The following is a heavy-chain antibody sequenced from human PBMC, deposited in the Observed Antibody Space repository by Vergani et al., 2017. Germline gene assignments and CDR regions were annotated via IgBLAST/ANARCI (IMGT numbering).Heavy chain of an antibody. CDR3: ATGHYYDSSGSYFQH. CDR1: GFTFSSYG. Sequence: QVQLVESGGGVVQPGGSLRLSCAASGFTFSSYGMHWVRQAPGKGLEWVAFIRYDGSNKYYADSVKGRFTISRDNSKNTLYLQMNSLRAEDTAVYYCATGHYYDSSGSYFQHWGQGTLVTVSS. CDR2: IRYDGSNK. D-gene: IGHD3-22*01. J-gene: IGHJ1*01. V-gene: IGHV3-30*02.